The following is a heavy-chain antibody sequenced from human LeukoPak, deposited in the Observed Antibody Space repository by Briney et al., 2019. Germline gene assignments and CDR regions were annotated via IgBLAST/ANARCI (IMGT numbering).Heavy chain of an antibody. Sequence: AASVKVSCKTSGGTFGSYVISWVRQAPGQGLDWMGGILPIFGTADYAQKFQGRVTITADGSTNTAYMELKSLTSEDTAVYYCARDRGGLDPWGQGTLVTVSS. CDR3: ARDRGGLDP. CDR1: GGTFGSYV. V-gene: IGHV1-69*13. J-gene: IGHJ5*02. D-gene: IGHD4-23*01. CDR2: ILPIFGTA.